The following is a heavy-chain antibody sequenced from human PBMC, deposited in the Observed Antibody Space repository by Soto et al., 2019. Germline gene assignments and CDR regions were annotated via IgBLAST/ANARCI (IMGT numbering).Heavy chain of an antibody. J-gene: IGHJ6*02. Sequence: QVPLVQSGAEVKKPGASVKVSCKASGYTFTSYGISWVRQAPGQGLEWMGWISAYNGNTNYAQKLQGRVTMTTDTTTSTTYMELMSLGSDDTAVDYCARDGYCSGGSCYHKGDYYYYGMDVWGQGTTVTVSS. V-gene: IGHV1-18*01. CDR3: ARDGYCSGGSCYHKGDYYYYGMDV. CDR1: GYTFTSYG. CDR2: ISAYNGNT. D-gene: IGHD2-15*01.